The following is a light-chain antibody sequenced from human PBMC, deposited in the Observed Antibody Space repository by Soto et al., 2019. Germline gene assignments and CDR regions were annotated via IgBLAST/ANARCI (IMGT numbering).Light chain of an antibody. CDR3: QSYDNSLSGAYV. J-gene: IGLJ1*01. Sequence: QLVLTQPPSVSGAPGQKVTISCTGSSSNIGAGYDVQWYQQLPGTAPKLLIYAYNVRPSGVPDRFSGSKSGTSASLAITGLQAEDEADYYCQSYDNSLSGAYVFGSGTKVTVL. V-gene: IGLV1-40*01. CDR2: AYN. CDR1: SSNIGAGYD.